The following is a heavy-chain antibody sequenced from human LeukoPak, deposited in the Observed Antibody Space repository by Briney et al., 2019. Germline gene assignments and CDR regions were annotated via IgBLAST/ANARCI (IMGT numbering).Heavy chain of an antibody. Sequence: PGGSLRLSCAASGFTLSSYAMSWVRQVQGKGLEWVSAISGSGGSTFSADSVKGRFTISRDNSKNTLYLQMNSLRAEDTAVYYCAKQESWSNFDSWGQGTLVTVSS. CDR1: GFTLSSYA. CDR3: AKQESWSNFDS. V-gene: IGHV3-23*01. CDR2: ISGSGGST. D-gene: IGHD2-15*01. J-gene: IGHJ4*02.